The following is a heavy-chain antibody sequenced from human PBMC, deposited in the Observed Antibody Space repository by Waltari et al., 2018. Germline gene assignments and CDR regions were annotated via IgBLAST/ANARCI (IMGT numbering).Heavy chain of an antibody. V-gene: IGHV1-2*02. CDR3: SRVPLLLPGPNYFDH. J-gene: IGHJ4*02. CDR1: GYTFTGYF. Sequence: QVQLVQSGTEVKKPGASVKVSCKASGYTFTGYFIHWVRQAPGRGLEWMGWFNPNKGGTDSAQKFQGRLAMTSDTAISTAYMVVSNLRSDDTATYYCSRVPLLLPGPNYFDHWGQGSLVTVSS. CDR2: FNPNKGGT.